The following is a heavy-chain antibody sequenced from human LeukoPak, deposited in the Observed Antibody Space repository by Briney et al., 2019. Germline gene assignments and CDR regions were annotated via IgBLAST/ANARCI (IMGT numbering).Heavy chain of an antibody. Sequence: SETLSLTCAVYGGSFSGYYWSWIRQPPGKGLEWIGEINHSGSTNYNPSLKSRVTISVDTSKNQFSLKLSSVTAADTAVYYCARGWRDEDYWGQGTLVTVSS. CDR3: ARGWRDEDY. CDR2: INHSGST. J-gene: IGHJ4*02. D-gene: IGHD5-24*01. V-gene: IGHV4-34*01. CDR1: GGSFSGYY.